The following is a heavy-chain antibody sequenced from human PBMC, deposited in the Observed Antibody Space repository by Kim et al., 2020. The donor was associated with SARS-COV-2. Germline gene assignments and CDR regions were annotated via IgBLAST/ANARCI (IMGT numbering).Heavy chain of an antibody. CDR1: GFTFSSYG. J-gene: IGHJ6*02. Sequence: GGSLRLSCAASGFTFSSYGMHWVRQAPGKGLEWVAVIWYDGSNKYYADSVKGRFTISRDNSKNTLYLQMNSLRAEDTAVYYCARDQGLYGVVPYYGMDVWGQGTTVTVSS. CDR3: ARDQGLYGVVPYYGMDV. D-gene: IGHD4-17*01. CDR2: IWYDGSNK. V-gene: IGHV3-33*01.